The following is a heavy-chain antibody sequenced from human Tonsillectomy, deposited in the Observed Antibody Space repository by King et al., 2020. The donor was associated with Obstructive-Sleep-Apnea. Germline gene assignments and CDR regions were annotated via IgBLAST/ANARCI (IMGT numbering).Heavy chain of an antibody. J-gene: IGHJ1*01. CDR2: IYYSGST. V-gene: IGHV4-39*07. D-gene: IGHD3-3*01. CDR3: ASVKARGGFGAVIPSDSFQH. CDR1: GGTISTSSYY. Sequence: LQLQESGPGLVKPSETLSLTCTVSGGTISTSSYYWGWIRQAPGKGLEWIGSIYYSGSTVYNPSLKSRVTISVDTSKNRFSLKLSSVTAADTAVYYCASVKARGGFGAVIPSDSFQHWGQGTLVTVSS.